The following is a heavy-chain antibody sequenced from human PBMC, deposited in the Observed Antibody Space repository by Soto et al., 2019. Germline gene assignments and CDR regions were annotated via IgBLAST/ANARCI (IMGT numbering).Heavy chain of an antibody. D-gene: IGHD2-2*01. CDR3: ARSCSSTSCYVRGLWD. CDR1: GFTFSSYG. CDR2: IWYDGSNK. J-gene: IGHJ4*02. Sequence: QVQLVESGGGVVQPGRSLRLSCAASGFTFSSYGMHWVRQAPGKGLEWVAVIWYDGSNKYYADSVKGRFTISRDNSKNTLYLQMNSLRAEDTAVYYCARSCSSTSCYVRGLWDWGQGTLVTVSS. V-gene: IGHV3-33*01.